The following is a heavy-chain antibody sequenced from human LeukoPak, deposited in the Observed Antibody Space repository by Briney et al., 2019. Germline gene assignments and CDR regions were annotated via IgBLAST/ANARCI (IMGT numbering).Heavy chain of an antibody. CDR2: ISSSSSTI. J-gene: IGHJ6*02. D-gene: IGHD3-22*01. V-gene: IGHV3-48*01. CDR1: GFTFSSYS. Sequence: GGSLRLSCAASGFTFSSYSMNWVRQAPGKGLEWVSYISSSSSTIYYADSVKGRFTISRDNAKNSLYLQMNSLRAEDTAVYYCARDWRLDYYYGMDVWGQGTTVTVSS. CDR3: ARDWRLDYYYGMDV.